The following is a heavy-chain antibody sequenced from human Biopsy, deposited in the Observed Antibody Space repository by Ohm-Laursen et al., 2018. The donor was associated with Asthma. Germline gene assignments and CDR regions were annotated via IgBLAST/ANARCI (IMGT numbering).Heavy chain of an antibody. Sequence: SDTLSLTCRVSGGYTGSSDHHWAWIRQAPGKGLEWIGFVFWSGSTHYSRSLERRVSISIDTATNKFSMKLWSVTPADTAVYSCARVVSYGDIYFGIDVWGPGNTVVVS. V-gene: IGHV4-30-4*02. CDR2: VFWSGST. J-gene: IGHJ6*02. D-gene: IGHD4-17*01. CDR3: ARVVSYGDIYFGIDV. CDR1: GGYTGSSDHH.